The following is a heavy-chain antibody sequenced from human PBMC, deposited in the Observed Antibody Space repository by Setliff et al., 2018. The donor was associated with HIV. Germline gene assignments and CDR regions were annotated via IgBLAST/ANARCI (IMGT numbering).Heavy chain of an antibody. V-gene: IGHV4-38-2*01. CDR1: GYSISSGYY. Sequence: SETLSLTCAVSGYSISSGYYWGWVRQPPGKGLEWIGNAYHSGRAFYNPSLESRVTMSIDSSKNLFSLRLDSVTAADTAVYYCARPLTPSYNFWGDAFSIWGQGTMVTVSS. CDR3: ARPLTPSYNFWGDAFSI. D-gene: IGHD3-3*01. CDR2: AYHSGRA. J-gene: IGHJ3*02.